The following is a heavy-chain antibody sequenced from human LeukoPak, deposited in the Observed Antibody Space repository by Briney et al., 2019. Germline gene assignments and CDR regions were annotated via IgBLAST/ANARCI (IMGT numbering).Heavy chain of an antibody. Sequence: ASVKVSCKASGYTFTGYYMHWLRQAPGQGLEWMGWINPNSGGTNYAQKFQGRVTMTRDTSISTAYMELSRLRSDDTAVYYCARGLGKQQLVLGYWGQGTLVTVSS. CDR1: GYTFTGYY. CDR2: INPNSGGT. CDR3: ARGLGKQQLVLGY. D-gene: IGHD6-13*01. J-gene: IGHJ4*02. V-gene: IGHV1-2*02.